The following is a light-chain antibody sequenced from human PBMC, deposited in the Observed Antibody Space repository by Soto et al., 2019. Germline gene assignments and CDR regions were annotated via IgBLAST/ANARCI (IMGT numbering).Light chain of an antibody. Sequence: QSALTQPASVSGSPGQSITISCTGTSSDVGGYNYVPWYQQHPVKAPKLMIYDVTNRPSGVSDRFSGSKSGNTASLTISGLQAVDEADYYCSSYTSSSTPYVLGTGTKLTVL. CDR1: SSDVGGYNY. CDR3: SSYTSSSTPYV. J-gene: IGLJ1*01. V-gene: IGLV2-14*01. CDR2: DVT.